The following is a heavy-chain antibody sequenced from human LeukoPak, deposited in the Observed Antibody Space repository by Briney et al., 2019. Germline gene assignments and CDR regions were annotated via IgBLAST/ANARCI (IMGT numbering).Heavy chain of an antibody. CDR2: IYYSGST. CDR3: ATITLAYCGGDCRRTFDI. CDR1: GGSISSSSYY. J-gene: IGHJ3*02. D-gene: IGHD2-21*02. V-gene: IGHV4-39*07. Sequence: SETLSLTCTVSGGSISSSSYYWGWISQPPGKGLEWIGRIYYSGSTYYNPSLKSRVTISVDTSKNQFSLKLSSVTAADTAVYYCATITLAYCGGDCRRTFDIWGQGTMVTVSS.